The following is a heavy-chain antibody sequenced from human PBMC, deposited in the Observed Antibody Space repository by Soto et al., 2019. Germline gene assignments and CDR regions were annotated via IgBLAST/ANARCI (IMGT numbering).Heavy chain of an antibody. CDR1: GGTFSTYT. J-gene: IGHJ2*01. CDR3: ARGNHRWLQLWYFDL. V-gene: IGHV1-69*12. CDR2: IIATFGTA. Sequence: QVQLVQSGAVVKKPGSSVTVSCTASGGTFSTYTISWVRQAPGQGLEWMGGIIATFGTANYAQKFQARVTITADESTSTAYTELSSLRSEDTAVHYCARGNHRWLQLWYFDLWGRGTLVTVSS. D-gene: IGHD5-12*01.